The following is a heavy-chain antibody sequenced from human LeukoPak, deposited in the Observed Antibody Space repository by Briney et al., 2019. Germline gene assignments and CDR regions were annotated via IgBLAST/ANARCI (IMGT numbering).Heavy chain of an antibody. Sequence: KPSETLSLTCAVHGGSFSHYYWSWIRQPPEKGLEWIGEINHSGSTNYNPSLKSRVTISVDTSKNQFSLKLSSVTAADTAVYYCARIEYCSSTSCYNGAFDIWGQGTMVTVSS. CDR3: ARIEYCSSTSCYNGAFDI. CDR1: GGSFSHYY. D-gene: IGHD2-2*02. CDR2: INHSGST. J-gene: IGHJ3*02. V-gene: IGHV4-34*01.